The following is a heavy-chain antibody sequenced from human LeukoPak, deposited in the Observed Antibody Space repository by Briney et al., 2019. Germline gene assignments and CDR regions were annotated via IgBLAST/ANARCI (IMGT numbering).Heavy chain of an antibody. CDR2: IYYSGRT. Sequence: KASETLSLTCTVSGGSISSSSYYWGWIRQPPGKGLEGIGSIYYSGRTYYNPSPKSRVTISVDTSKNPFSLKLSSVTAADTAVYYCARILYSSNIDYWGQGTLVTVSS. CDR3: ARILYSSNIDY. J-gene: IGHJ4*02. V-gene: IGHV4-39*07. D-gene: IGHD6-19*01. CDR1: GGSISSSSYY.